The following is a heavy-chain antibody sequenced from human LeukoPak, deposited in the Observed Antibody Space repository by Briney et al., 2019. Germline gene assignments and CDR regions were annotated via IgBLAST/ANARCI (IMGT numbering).Heavy chain of an antibody. CDR2: IYYSGST. Sequence: PSETLSLTCTVSGGSISSYYWSWIRQPPGKGLEWIGYIYYSGSTNHNPSLKSRVTISVDTSKNQFSLKLSSVTAADTAVYYCAGGSYSFLYFDYWGQGTLVTVSS. J-gene: IGHJ4*02. V-gene: IGHV4-59*12. CDR1: GGSISSYY. CDR3: AGGSYSFLYFDY. D-gene: IGHD1-26*01.